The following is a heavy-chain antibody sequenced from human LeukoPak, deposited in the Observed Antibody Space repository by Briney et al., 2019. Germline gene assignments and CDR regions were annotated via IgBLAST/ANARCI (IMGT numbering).Heavy chain of an antibody. V-gene: IGHV3-23*01. D-gene: IGHD6-13*01. Sequence: QSGGSLRLSCAAAGFTFSTYGLVWVRQAPGKGLEWVSFVSGSGFTTHYADSVKGRFTISRDNSKNTLFLQMNSLRAEDTAVYYCAKDRYSAAGTSWGQETLVTVSS. J-gene: IGHJ5*02. CDR3: AKDRYSAAGTS. CDR1: GFTFSTYG. CDR2: VSGSGFTT.